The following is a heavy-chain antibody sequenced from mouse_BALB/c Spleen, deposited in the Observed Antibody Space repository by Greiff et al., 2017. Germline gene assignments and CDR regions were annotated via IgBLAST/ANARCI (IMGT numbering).Heavy chain of an antibody. CDR1: GFSFTDYY. J-gene: IGHJ2*01. CDR2: IRNKANGYTT. Sequence: EVKLMESGGGLVQPGGSLRLSCATSGFSFTDYYMSWVRQPPGKALEWLGFIRNKANGYTTEYSASVKGRFTISRDNSQSILYLQMNTLRAEDSATYYCERDPVVADYWGQGTTLTVSS. V-gene: IGHV7-3*02. D-gene: IGHD1-1*01. CDR3: ERDPVVADY.